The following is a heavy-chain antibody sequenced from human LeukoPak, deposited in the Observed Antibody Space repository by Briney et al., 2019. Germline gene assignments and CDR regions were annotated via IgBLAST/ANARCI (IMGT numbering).Heavy chain of an antibody. V-gene: IGHV1-2*02. CDR1: GYTFTGYY. D-gene: IGHD1-26*01. J-gene: IGHJ4*02. Sequence: ASVKVSCKASGYTFTGYYMHWVRQAPGQGLEWMGWINPNSGGTDYAQKFQGRVTMTRDTSISTAYMELSRLRSDAPAVYYCGSVGATNSWDYWGQGTLVTVSS. CDR3: GSVGATNSWDY. CDR2: INPNSGGT.